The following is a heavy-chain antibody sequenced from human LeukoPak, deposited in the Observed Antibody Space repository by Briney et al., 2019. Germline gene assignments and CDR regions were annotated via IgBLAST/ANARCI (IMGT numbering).Heavy chain of an antibody. Sequence: PGESLKISCRGSGYTFTTYWIGWVRQMPGKGLEWMGIIYPGDSDTRYSPSFQGQATMSADKSINTAYLQWSSLKASDTAMYYCARRRGCSSSSCPPDYWGQGTLVTVSS. CDR1: GYTFTTYW. CDR3: ARRRGCSSSSCPPDY. V-gene: IGHV5-51*01. CDR2: IYPGDSDT. J-gene: IGHJ4*02. D-gene: IGHD2-2*01.